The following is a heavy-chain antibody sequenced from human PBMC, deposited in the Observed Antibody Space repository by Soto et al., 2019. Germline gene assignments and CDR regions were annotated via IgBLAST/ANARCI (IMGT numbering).Heavy chain of an antibody. CDR3: AHRILRTVFGLVTTNAIYFDF. Sequence: QITLNESGPTVVKPAETLTLTCTFSGFSLTTSGVGVGWIRQSPGKAPEWLALIYWDDDKRYSASLKTRLTITSDTSKNKVVLTMASVDPADTATSYCAHRILRTVFGLVTTNAIYFDFWGQGTPVVVSS. J-gene: IGHJ4*02. CDR2: IYWDDDK. D-gene: IGHD3-3*01. CDR1: GFSLTTSGVG. V-gene: IGHV2-5*02.